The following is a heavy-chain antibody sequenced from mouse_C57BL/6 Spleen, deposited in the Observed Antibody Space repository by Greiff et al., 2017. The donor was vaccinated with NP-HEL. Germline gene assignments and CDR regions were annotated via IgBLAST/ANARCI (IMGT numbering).Heavy chain of an antibody. CDR2: ISSGSSTI. V-gene: IGHV5-17*01. J-gene: IGHJ2*01. CDR1: GFTFSDYG. D-gene: IGHD1-1*01. Sequence: EVQGVESGGGLVKPGGSLKLSCAASGFTFSDYGMHWVRQAPEKGLEWVAYISSGSSTIYYADTVKGRFTISRDNAKNTLFLQMTSLRSEDTAMYYCARNPVITTVVARYYFDYWGQGTTLTVSS. CDR3: ARNPVITTVVARYYFDY.